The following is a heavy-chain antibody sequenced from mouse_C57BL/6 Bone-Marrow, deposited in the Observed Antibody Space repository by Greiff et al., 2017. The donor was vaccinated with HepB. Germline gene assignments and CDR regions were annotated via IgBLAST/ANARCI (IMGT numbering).Heavy chain of an antibody. CDR1: GFTFSSYA. Sequence: DVMLVESGGGLVKPGGSLKLSCAASGFTFSSYAMSWVRQTPEKRLEWVATISDGGSYTYYPDNVKGRFTISRDNAKNNLYLQMSHLKSEDTAMYYCARDIYSNYDYYAMDYWGQGTSVTVSS. CDR2: ISDGGSYT. D-gene: IGHD2-5*01. CDR3: ARDIYSNYDYYAMDY. V-gene: IGHV5-4*01. J-gene: IGHJ4*01.